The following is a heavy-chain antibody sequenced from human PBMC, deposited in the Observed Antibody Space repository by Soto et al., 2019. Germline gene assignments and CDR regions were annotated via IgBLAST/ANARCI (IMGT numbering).Heavy chain of an antibody. CDR1: RFTFSSFW. D-gene: IGHD1-26*01. J-gene: IGHJ4*02. CDR2: INSDGSST. Sequence: TGRSLRLSCAASRFTFSSFWFHWVRQAPGKGLVWVSHINSDGSSTSYADSVKGRFTISRDNAKNTLYLQMNSLRAEDTAVYYCAKDARSGSYPLSFDYWGQGTLVTVSS. CDR3: AKDARSGSYPLSFDY. V-gene: IGHV3-74*01.